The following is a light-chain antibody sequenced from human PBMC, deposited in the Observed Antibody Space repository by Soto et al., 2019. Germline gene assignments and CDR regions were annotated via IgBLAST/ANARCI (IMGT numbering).Light chain of an antibody. CDR2: EVK. CDR1: RSDVGGYDY. Sequence: QYVLTQPAAVSGSPGQSITISCTGTRSDVGGYDYVSWYQHHPGKAPKLMIYEVKNRPSGVSNRFSGSKSGNTASLTISGLQLEDEADYYCSSYTSSRNLVVFGGGTKLTVL. J-gene: IGLJ2*01. CDR3: SSYTSSRNLVV. V-gene: IGLV2-14*01.